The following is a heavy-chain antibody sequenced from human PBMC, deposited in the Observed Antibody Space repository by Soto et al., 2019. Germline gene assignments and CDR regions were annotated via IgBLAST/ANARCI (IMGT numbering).Heavy chain of an antibody. CDR2: INAGDGNT. V-gene: IGHV1-3*01. CDR3: ARVPIWIRAFDI. Sequence: ASVKISCKASGYTFTSYAMHWVRQAPGPRLEWMGWINAGDGNTRYSQKFHGTVTMTRDTSTRRAYLELRSLLSEDTAVYYCARVPIWIRAFDIWGEGTIV. D-gene: IGHD5-18*01. CDR1: GYTFTSYA. J-gene: IGHJ3*02.